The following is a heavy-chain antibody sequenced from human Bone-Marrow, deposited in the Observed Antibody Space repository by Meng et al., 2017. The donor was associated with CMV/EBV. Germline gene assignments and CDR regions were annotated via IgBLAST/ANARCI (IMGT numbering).Heavy chain of an antibody. V-gene: IGHV1-2*02. CDR3: ARSSGWSRFDY. J-gene: IGHJ4*02. CDR2: INPNTDT. Sequence: QFQLVQSGAEVKKSGASVKVSCKASGYTFTSYGISWVRQAPGQGLEWMGWINPNTDTNYAQNFQGRVTMTRDMSINTAYMELSRLTSGDTAVYYCARSSGWSRFDYWGQGTLVTVSS. D-gene: IGHD6-19*01. CDR1: GYTFTSYG.